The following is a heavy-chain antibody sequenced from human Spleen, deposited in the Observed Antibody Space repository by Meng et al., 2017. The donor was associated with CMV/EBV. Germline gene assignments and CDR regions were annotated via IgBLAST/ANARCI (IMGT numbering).Heavy chain of an antibody. Sequence: GESLKISCAASGFTFSSYPMHWVRQAPGKGLVWVSRINAEGTMITYADSVKGRFTISRDNAKRTLYLQMNSLRVEDSAVYYCVRGMGTDWGQGTLVTVSS. CDR1: GFTFSSYP. D-gene: IGHD5-24*01. V-gene: IGHV3-74*03. CDR3: VRGMGTD. J-gene: IGHJ4*02. CDR2: INAEGTMI.